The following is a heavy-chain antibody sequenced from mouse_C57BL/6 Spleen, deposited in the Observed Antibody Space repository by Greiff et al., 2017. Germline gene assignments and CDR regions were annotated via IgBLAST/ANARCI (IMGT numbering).Heavy chain of an antibody. D-gene: IGHD1-1*01. J-gene: IGHJ4*01. CDR1: GYTFTSYW. CDR3: ASPYYYGSYYYAMDY. V-gene: IGHV1-64*01. Sequence: QVQLQQPGAELVKPGASVKLSCKASGYTFTSYWMHWVKQRPGQGLEWIGMIHPNSGSTNYNEKFKSKATLTVDKSSSTAYMQLSSLTSEDSAVYDCASPYYYGSYYYAMDYWGQGTSVTVSS. CDR2: IHPNSGST.